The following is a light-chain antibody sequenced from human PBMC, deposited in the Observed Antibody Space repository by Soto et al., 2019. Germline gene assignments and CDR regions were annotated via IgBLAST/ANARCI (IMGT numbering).Light chain of an antibody. CDR1: QSVSSTF. Sequence: EIVVTQSPGSLSLSPGERATLSCRASQSVSSTFFAWYQQRPGQAPRLLMYGASSRDTGIPERFSGSGSGTDFTLTISRLEPEDFAVYYCQQFDSSVTFGQGTKVEIK. CDR2: GAS. J-gene: IGKJ1*01. V-gene: IGKV3-20*01. CDR3: QQFDSSVT.